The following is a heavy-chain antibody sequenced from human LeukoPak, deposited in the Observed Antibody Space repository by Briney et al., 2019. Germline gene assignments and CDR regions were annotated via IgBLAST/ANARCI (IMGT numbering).Heavy chain of an antibody. CDR2: IYYSGST. J-gene: IGHJ4*02. Sequence: SETLSLTCTVSGGSLSSYYWSWIRQPPGKGLEWIGYIYYSGSTNYNPSLTSRVTISVDTSKNQFSLKLSSVTPADTAVYYCASGGGGYRQPLDYWGQGTLVTVSS. CDR1: GGSLSSYY. D-gene: IGHD3-22*01. V-gene: IGHV4-59*01. CDR3: ASGGGGYRQPLDY.